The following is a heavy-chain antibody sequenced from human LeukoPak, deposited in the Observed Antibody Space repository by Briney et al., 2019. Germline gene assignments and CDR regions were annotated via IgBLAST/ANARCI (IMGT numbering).Heavy chain of an antibody. CDR3: ARDLRVIYCSSTSCNGFDP. CDR2: ISSSGSTI. CDR1: GFTFGSYA. V-gene: IGHV3-48*04. J-gene: IGHJ5*02. Sequence: PGGSLRLSCAASGFTFGSYAMSWVRQAPGKGLEWVSYISSSGSTIYYADSVKGRFTISRDNAKNSLYLQMNSLRAEDTAVYYCARDLRVIYCSSTSCNGFDPWGQGTLVTVSS. D-gene: IGHD2-2*01.